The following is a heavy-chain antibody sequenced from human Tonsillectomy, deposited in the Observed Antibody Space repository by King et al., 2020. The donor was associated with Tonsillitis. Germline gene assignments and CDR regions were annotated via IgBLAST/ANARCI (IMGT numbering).Heavy chain of an antibody. CDR2: IYYSGST. V-gene: IGHV4-39*07. CDR1: GGYISSSSYY. D-gene: IGHD3-22*01. CDR3: AISYYYDSSGYPTSFDY. J-gene: IGHJ4*02. Sequence: QLQESGPGLVKPSETLSLTCTVSGGYISSSSYYWGWIRQPPGKGLEWIGSIYYSGSTYYNPSLKSRVTISVDTSKNQFSLKLSSVTAADTAVYYCAISYYYDSSGYPTSFDYWGQGTLVTVSS.